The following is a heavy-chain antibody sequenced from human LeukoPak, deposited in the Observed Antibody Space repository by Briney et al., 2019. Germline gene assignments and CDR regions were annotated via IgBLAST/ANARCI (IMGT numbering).Heavy chain of an antibody. CDR1: GFTFSSYG. V-gene: IGHV3-30*03. J-gene: IGHJ4*02. CDR2: ISYDGSNK. D-gene: IGHD3-16*01. CDR3: TRDYDNARDY. Sequence: GGSLRLSCAASGFTFSSYGMHWVRQAPGKGLEWVAVISYDGSNKYYADSVKGRFTISRDNSKNTLYLQMNSLRVDDTAVYYCTRDYDNARDYWGQGTLVTVSS.